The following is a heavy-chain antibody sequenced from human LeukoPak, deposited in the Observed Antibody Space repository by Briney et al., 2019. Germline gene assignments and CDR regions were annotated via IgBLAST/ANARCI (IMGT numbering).Heavy chain of an antibody. CDR1: GFTFSSYS. J-gene: IGHJ5*02. Sequence: GGSLRLSCAASGFTFSSYSMNWVRQAPEKGLEWVSSISSSSSYIYYADSVKGRFTISRDNAKNSLYLQMNSLRAEDTAVYYCARGLWFGELLRANWFDPWGQGTLVTVSS. CDR2: ISSSSSYI. V-gene: IGHV3-21*01. CDR3: ARGLWFGELLRANWFDP. D-gene: IGHD3-10*01.